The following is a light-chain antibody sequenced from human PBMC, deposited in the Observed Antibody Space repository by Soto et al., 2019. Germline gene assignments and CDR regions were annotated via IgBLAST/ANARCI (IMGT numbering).Light chain of an antibody. V-gene: IGLV2-14*01. CDR1: SSDVGASDF. CDR2: EAR. Sequence: QSALTQPASVSESPGQSITISCTGTSSDVGASDFVSWYQQHPGKAPKLLIYEARNRPSGASNRFSGSKSDNTASLTISGLQAEDEADYYCSSYSSSSTLEVFGGGTKLTVL. CDR3: SSYSSSSTLEV. J-gene: IGLJ2*01.